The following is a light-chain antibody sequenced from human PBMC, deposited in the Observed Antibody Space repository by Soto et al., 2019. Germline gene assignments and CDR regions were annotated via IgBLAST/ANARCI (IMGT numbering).Light chain of an antibody. CDR2: GNT. CDR3: QSYDRDLGGAI. CDR1: NSNIRAGYD. Sequence: QCVLTQPPSVSGAPGQRVTISCTGSNSNIRAGYDVHWYQQLPGTAPKVLIYGNTNRPSGVPDRFSASKSDNSASLAIIGLRAEDEADYYCQSYDRDLGGAIFGTGTKVTVL. V-gene: IGLV1-40*01. J-gene: IGLJ1*01.